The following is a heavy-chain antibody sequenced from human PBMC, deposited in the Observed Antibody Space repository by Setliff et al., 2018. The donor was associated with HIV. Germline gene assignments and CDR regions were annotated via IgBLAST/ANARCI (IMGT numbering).Heavy chain of an antibody. Sequence: ETLSLTCTVSGGSISGYHWNWLRQTPGKGLEWIGYIYTSRGTNYNHSLRTRVIISVVTSNQFSLKLSSVTAVDTAIYYCTKTPLWFDKADWYFDLWGRGTLVTVSS. CDR3: TKTPLWFDKADWYFDL. CDR1: GGSISGYH. D-gene: IGHD3-10*01. V-gene: IGHV4-4*09. J-gene: IGHJ2*01. CDR2: IYTSRGT.